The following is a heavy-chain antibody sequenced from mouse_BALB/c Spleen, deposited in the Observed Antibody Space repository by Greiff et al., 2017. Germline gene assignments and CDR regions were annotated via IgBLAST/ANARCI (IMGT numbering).Heavy chain of an antibody. CDR3: ARMTLDYFDY. J-gene: IGHJ2*01. Sequence: VQLQQSGAELVRPGSSVKISCKASGYAFSSYWMNWVKQRPGQGLEWIGQIYPGDGDTNYNGKFKGKATLTADKSSSTAYMQLSSLTSEDSAVYFCARMTLDYFDYWGQGTTLTVSS. CDR2: IYPGDGDT. CDR1: GYAFSSYW. V-gene: IGHV1-80*01.